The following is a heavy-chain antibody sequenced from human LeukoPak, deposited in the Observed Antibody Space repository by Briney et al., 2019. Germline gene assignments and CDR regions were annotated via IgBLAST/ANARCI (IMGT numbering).Heavy chain of an antibody. CDR1: GFTFSGYN. J-gene: IGHJ4*02. CDR2: ISSSSSTK. V-gene: IGHV3-48*01. CDR3: AREGGFGGYDLDY. D-gene: IGHD5-12*01. Sequence: GGSLRLSCAASGFTFSGYNMNWVRQAPGKGLEWVSYISSSSSTKYYADSVKGRFTISRDNAKNSLYLQMNSLRAEDTAIYYCAREGGFGGYDLDYWGQGTLVTVSS.